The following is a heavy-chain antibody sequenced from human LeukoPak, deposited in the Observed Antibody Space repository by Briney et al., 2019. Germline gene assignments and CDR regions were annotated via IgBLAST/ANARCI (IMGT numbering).Heavy chain of an antibody. CDR3: ATVTITMVRGVRYDMDV. J-gene: IGHJ6*04. CDR1: GYTLTELS. Sequence: ASVTVSCKVSGYTLTELSMHWVRQAPGKGLEGMGGFDPEDGETIYEQKFQGRVTMTEDTSTDTAYMELSSLRSEDTAVYYCATVTITMVRGVRYDMDVWGKGTTVTVSS. CDR2: FDPEDGET. V-gene: IGHV1-24*01. D-gene: IGHD3-10*01.